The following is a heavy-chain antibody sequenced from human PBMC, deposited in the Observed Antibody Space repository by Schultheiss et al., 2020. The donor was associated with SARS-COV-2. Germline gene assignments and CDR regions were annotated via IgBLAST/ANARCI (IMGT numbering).Heavy chain of an antibody. V-gene: IGHV3-48*04. D-gene: IGHD3-10*01. CDR2: ITGTSSII. CDR1: GFTFSSYA. Sequence: GGSLRLSCAASGFTFSSYAMNWFRQAPVKGLEWLSYITGTSSIINYADSVKGRFTISRDNAKNSLYLQMNSLRAEDTALYYCAKAASQGVRGVIITDFDYWGQGTLVTVSS. CDR3: AKAASQGVRGVIITDFDY. J-gene: IGHJ4*02.